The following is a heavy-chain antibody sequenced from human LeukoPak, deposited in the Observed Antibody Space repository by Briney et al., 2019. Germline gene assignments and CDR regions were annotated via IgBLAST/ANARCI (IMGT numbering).Heavy chain of an antibody. J-gene: IGHJ3*02. V-gene: IGHV1-2*02. CDR3: ARDSPQAAMVFGDDAFDI. CDR2: INPNSGGT. CDR1: GYTFTGYY. Sequence: ASVKVSCKASGYTFTGYYMHWVRQAPGQGLEWMGWINPNSGGTDYAQKFQGRVTMTRDTSISTAYMELSRLRSDDTAVYYCARDSPQAAMVFGDDAFDIWGQGTMVTVSS. D-gene: IGHD3/OR15-3a*01.